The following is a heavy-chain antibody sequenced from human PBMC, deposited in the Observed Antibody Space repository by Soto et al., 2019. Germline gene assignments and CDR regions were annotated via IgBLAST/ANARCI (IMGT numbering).Heavy chain of an antibody. CDR1: GFTFSSYS. D-gene: IGHD2-2*01. J-gene: IGHJ4*02. CDR3: ARSAANQLFPTDN. CDR2: ISSSSSTI. V-gene: IGHV3-48*02. Sequence: PGGSLRLSCAASGFTFSSYSMNWVRQAPGKGLEWVSYISSSSSTIYYADTVKGRFTISRDNAKNSLYLQMNSLRDEDTAVYYCARSAANQLFPTDNWGQGTLVTVSS.